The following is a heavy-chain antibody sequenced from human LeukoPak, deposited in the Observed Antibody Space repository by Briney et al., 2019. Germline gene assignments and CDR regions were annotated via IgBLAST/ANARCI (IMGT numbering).Heavy chain of an antibody. J-gene: IGHJ4*02. D-gene: IGHD3-9*01. CDR3: AKTQSLFRDFDWLSKYFFDY. CDR1: GFTFSSYG. Sequence: GGYLRLSCAASGFTFSSYGMSWVRQAPGKGLEWVSFITGSGGSTYYTGSVKGRFTISRDNSKNTLYLQMNSLRAEDTAVYYCAKTQSLFRDFDWLSKYFFDYWGQGTLVSVSS. V-gene: IGHV3-23*01. CDR2: ITGSGGST.